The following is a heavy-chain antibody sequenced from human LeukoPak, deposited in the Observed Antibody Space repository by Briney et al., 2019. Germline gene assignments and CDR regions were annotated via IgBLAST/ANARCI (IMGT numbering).Heavy chain of an antibody. J-gene: IGHJ4*02. Sequence: GGSLRLSCAASGFTFSSYAMSWVRQAPGKGLEWVSAISGSGGSTYYADSVKGRFTISRDNSKSTLYLQMNSLRAEDTAVYYCAKVVPYYYGSGISGYFDYWGQGTLVTVSS. CDR1: GFTFSSYA. CDR2: ISGSGGST. D-gene: IGHD3-10*01. V-gene: IGHV3-23*01. CDR3: AKVVPYYYGSGISGYFDY.